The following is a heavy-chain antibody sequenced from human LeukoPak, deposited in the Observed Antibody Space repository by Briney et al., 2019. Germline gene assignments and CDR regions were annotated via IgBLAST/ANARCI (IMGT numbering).Heavy chain of an antibody. V-gene: IGHV4-61*02. CDR2: IYTSGGT. Sequence: PSQTLSLTCTVSGGSISSGSYYWSWIRQPAGKGLEWIGRIYTSGGTNYNPSLKSRVTISVDTSKNQFSLKLSSVTAADTAVYYCARFRPVVVVAATDDNWFDPWGQGTLVTVSS. CDR1: GGSISSGSYY. J-gene: IGHJ5*02. D-gene: IGHD2-15*01. CDR3: ARFRPVVVVAATDDNWFDP.